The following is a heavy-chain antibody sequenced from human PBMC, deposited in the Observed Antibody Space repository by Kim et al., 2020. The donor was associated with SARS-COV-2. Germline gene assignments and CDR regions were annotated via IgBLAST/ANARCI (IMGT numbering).Heavy chain of an antibody. J-gene: IGHJ4*02. Sequence: GGSLRLSCAASGFTFSSHGMHWVRQAPGKGLQWVAVISYDGSNKHYADSVKGRFTISRDNSKNTLYLQMNSLRAEDTAVYYCARDQSSSWYIFGDYWGQGTLVTVSS. V-gene: IGHV3-33*05. CDR3: ARDQSSSWYIFGDY. CDR2: ISYDGSNK. D-gene: IGHD6-13*01. CDR1: GFTFSSHG.